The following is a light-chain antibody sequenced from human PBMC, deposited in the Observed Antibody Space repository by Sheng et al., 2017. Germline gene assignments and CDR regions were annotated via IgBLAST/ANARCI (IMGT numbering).Light chain of an antibody. CDR3: LQDYNYPLT. Sequence: DIQMTQSPSSLSASVGDRVTITCQASQDISNYLNWYQQKPGKAPKLLIYDASNLETGVPSRFSGSGSGTDFTFTISSLQPEDFATYYCLQDYNYPLTFGQGTKVEIK. CDR2: DAS. CDR1: QDISNY. V-gene: IGKV1-33*01. J-gene: IGKJ1*01.